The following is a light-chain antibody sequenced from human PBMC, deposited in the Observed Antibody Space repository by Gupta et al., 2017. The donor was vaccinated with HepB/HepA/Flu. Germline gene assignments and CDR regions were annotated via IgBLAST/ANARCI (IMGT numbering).Light chain of an antibody. CDR1: QSVSTY. CDR3: QHGNSTWIT. CDR2: DAS. Sequence: EIVLTQSPATLSLSPGERATLSCRASQSVSTYLAWYQQRPGQAPRLLIYDASNRAAGVPARFSGGGSGTEFTLTISSLEPEDFAFYYCQHGNSTWITFGQGTRLDI. J-gene: IGKJ5*01. V-gene: IGKV3-11*01.